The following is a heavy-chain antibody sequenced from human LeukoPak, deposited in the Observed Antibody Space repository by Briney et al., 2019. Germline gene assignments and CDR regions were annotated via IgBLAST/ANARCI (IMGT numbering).Heavy chain of an antibody. Sequence: GGSLRLSCAAYGFTFSSAWMSWVRQAPGKGPEWVGRIKNKKDGGTTDFAAPVKGRFTISRDDSKNMLYLEMNSLKNEDTAVYYCTRENWNYVNWGQGTLVTVSS. D-gene: IGHD1-1*01. V-gene: IGHV3-15*01. CDR2: IKNKKDGGTT. CDR3: TRENWNYVN. J-gene: IGHJ4*02. CDR1: GFTFSSAW.